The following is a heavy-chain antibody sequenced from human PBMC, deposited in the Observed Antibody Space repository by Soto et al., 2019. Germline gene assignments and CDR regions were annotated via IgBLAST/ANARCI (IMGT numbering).Heavy chain of an antibody. CDR1: GGSISSGDYY. CDR2: IYYSGST. CDR3: ARANSYGPTASDY. D-gene: IGHD5-18*01. V-gene: IGHV4-30-4*01. Sequence: QVQLQESGPGLVKPSQTLSLTCTVSGGSISSGDYYWSWIRQPPGKGLEWIGYIYYSGSTYYNPSLKRRVTISVDTSKNQFSLKLSSVTAADTAVYYCARANSYGPTASDYWGQGTLVTVSS. J-gene: IGHJ4*02.